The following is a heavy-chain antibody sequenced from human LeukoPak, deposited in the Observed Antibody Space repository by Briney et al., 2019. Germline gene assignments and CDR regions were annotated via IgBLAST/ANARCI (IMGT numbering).Heavy chain of an antibody. CDR3: ARDLKGATRSGY. D-gene: IGHD1-26*01. CDR1: GFTFRDYA. V-gene: IGHV3-20*04. Sequence: GGSLRLSCATSGFTFRDYAMSWVRQAPGKGLEWVSGINWNGGRTGYVDSVKGRFTISRDNAKNSLYLQMNSLRAEDTALYYCARDLKGATRSGYWGQGTLVTVSS. J-gene: IGHJ4*02. CDR2: INWNGGRT.